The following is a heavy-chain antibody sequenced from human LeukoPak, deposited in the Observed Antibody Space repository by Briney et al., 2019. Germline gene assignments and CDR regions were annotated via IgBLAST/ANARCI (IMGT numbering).Heavy chain of an antibody. CDR1: GGSISSYY. CDR2: IYTSGST. V-gene: IGHV4-4*07. CDR3: AREWFPADRRREFDP. J-gene: IGHJ5*02. Sequence: PSETLSLTCTVSGGSISSYYWSWIRQPAGKGLEWIGRIYTSGSTNYNPSLKSRVTMSVDTSKNQFSLKLSSVTAADTAVYYCAREWFPADRRREFDPWGQGTLVTVSS. D-gene: IGHD2-2*01.